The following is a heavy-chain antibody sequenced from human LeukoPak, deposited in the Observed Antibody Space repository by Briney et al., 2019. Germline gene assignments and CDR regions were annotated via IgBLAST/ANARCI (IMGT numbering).Heavy chain of an antibody. V-gene: IGHV1-46*01. CDR2: INPSGGST. Sequence: ASVKVSCKASGYTFTSYYMHWVRQAPGQGLEWMGIINPSGGSTSYAQKFQGRVTMTRDTSTSTVHMELSGLTSEDTAVYYCARDYNSISMILVGPLDYWGQGTLVTVSS. CDR1: GYTFTSYY. CDR3: ARDYNSISMILVGPLDY. D-gene: IGHD3-22*01. J-gene: IGHJ4*02.